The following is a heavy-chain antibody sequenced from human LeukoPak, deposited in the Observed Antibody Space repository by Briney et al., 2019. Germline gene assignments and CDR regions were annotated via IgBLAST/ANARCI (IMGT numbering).Heavy chain of an antibody. CDR2: ISSSSSYI. D-gene: IGHD5-24*01. CDR1: GFTFSSYS. Sequence: PGGSLRLSCAASGFTFSSYSMNWVRQAPGKGLEWVSSISSSSSYIYYADSVKGRFTISRDNAKNSLYLQMNSLRAEDTAVYYRARGGDGYNPDFDYWGQGTLVTVSS. V-gene: IGHV3-21*04. J-gene: IGHJ4*02. CDR3: ARGGDGYNPDFDY.